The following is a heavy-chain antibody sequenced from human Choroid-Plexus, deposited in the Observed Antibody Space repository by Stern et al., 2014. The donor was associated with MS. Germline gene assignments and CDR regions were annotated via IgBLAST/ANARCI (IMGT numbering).Heavy chain of an antibody. CDR1: GFTFGSCA. V-gene: IGHV3-30*18. CDR2: VSYDGSNK. Sequence: VQLGESGGGVVQPGRPLRLSCVASGFTFGSCAMHWVRQAPGKGLEWVAGVSYDGSNKYYADSVKGRFTISRYNSQNTLYMQMSSLRPEDTAVYYCAKDRQYLTYFFDHWGQGSLVTVSS. J-gene: IGHJ5*02. CDR3: AKDRQYLTYFFDH. D-gene: IGHD2/OR15-2a*01.